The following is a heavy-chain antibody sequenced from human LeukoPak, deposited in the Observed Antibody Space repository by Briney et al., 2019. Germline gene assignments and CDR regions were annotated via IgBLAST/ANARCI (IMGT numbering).Heavy chain of an antibody. CDR3: ARGRVSTLDY. Sequence: GGSPRLSCAASGFTFSSYAMHWVRQAPGKGLEYVSAISSNGGSTYYANSVKGRFTISRDNSKNTLYLQMGSLRAEDMAVYYCARGRVSTLDYWGQGTLVTVSS. CDR2: ISSNGGST. J-gene: IGHJ4*02. CDR1: GFTFSSYA. D-gene: IGHD2-2*01. V-gene: IGHV3-64*01.